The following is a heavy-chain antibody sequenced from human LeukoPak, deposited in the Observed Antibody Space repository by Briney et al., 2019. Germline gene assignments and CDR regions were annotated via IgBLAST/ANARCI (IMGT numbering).Heavy chain of an antibody. J-gene: IGHJ3*02. CDR1: GGSINNYY. V-gene: IGHV4-4*07. D-gene: IGHD2-21*02. Sequence: SETLSLTCTVSGGSINNYYWSWIRQPAGKGLEWIGRIYTRGSTNYNPSLKSRVTMSVDTSKNQFSLKLSSVTAADTAVYYCARGRYCGADICSGGDAFDIWGQGTMVSVSS. CDR3: ARGRYCGADICSGGDAFDI. CDR2: IYTRGST.